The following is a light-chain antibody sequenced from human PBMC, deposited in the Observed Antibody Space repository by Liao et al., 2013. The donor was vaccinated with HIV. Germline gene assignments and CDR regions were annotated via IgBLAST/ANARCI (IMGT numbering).Light chain of an antibody. CDR1: NIGSKS. CDR2: YDS. J-gene: IGLJ2*01. V-gene: IGLV3-21*04. CDR3: QVWDTSGNHHVV. Sequence: SYELTQPPSVSVAPGKTARITCGGNNIGSKSVHWYQQKPGQAPVLVIYYDSDRPSGIPERFSGFNSGNTATLTISRVEAGDEADYYCQVWDTSGNHHVVFGGGTKLTVL.